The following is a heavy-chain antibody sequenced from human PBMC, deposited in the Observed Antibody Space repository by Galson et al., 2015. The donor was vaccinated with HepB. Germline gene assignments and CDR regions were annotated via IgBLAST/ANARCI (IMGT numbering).Heavy chain of an antibody. D-gene: IGHD4-23*01. J-gene: IGHJ2*01. CDR2: VYRGGGR. CDR3: AKSNRGLGWGRYGGGYVDL. Sequence: SLRLSCAASGFTVIGNYMAWVRQAPGKGLEWVSVVYRGGGRYYADSVQGRFTIFRDDSKNTLFLQMNSLRVEDTAVYYCAKSNRGLGWGRYGGGYVDLWGRGILVTDSS. CDR1: GFTVIGNY. V-gene: IGHV3-66*01.